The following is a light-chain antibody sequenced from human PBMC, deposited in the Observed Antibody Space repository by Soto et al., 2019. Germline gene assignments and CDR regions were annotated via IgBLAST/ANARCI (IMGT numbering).Light chain of an antibody. CDR2: GTS. CDR1: QSISSSY. V-gene: IGKV3-20*01. J-gene: IGKJ2*01. CDR3: QQYYSSPPRYT. Sequence: EIVLTQSPGTLSLSQGERATLSCRTSQSISSSYLAWYKQKPGQAPRLILYGTSTRATGIPDRFSGSGSGTDFTLTISRLEPEDFAVYHCQQYYSSPPRYTFGQGTNLEIK.